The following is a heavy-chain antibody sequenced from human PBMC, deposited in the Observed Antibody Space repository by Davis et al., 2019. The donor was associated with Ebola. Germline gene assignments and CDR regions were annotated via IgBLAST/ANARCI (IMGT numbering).Heavy chain of an antibody. D-gene: IGHD3-3*01. Sequence: PGGSLRLSCAASGFTFSDYYMSWVRQAPGKGLEWGSYISGSSDIIYYTGSVKGRFIISRDNARNSLYLQMNSLRAEDTAVYYCARDKIVPTNGYYYGLDVWGLGTTVTVSS. J-gene: IGHJ6*02. CDR1: GFTFSDYY. CDR3: ARDKIVPTNGYYYGLDV. CDR2: ISGSSDII. V-gene: IGHV3-11*01.